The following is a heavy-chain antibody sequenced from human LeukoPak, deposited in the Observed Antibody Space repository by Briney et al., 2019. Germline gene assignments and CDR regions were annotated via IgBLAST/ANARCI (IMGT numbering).Heavy chain of an antibody. CDR2: ISAYNGNT. CDR1: GYSFTSYG. Sequence: ASVKVSCKASGYSFTSYGISWVRQAPGQGLEWMGWISAYNGNTNYAQKLQGRVTMTTDTSTSTAYMELRSLRSDDTAVYYCAGSSWYDPDWFDPWGQGTLVTVSS. J-gene: IGHJ5*02. D-gene: IGHD6-13*01. CDR3: AGSSWYDPDWFDP. V-gene: IGHV1-18*01.